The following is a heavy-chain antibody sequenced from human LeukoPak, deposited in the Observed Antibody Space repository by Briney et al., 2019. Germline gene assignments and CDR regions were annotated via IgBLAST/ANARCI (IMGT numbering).Heavy chain of an antibody. CDR3: ARVWRTSSYYFDY. CDR1: GYTFTNYG. D-gene: IGHD1-1*01. CDR2: ISAYNGHT. Sequence: ASVKVSCKASGYTFTNYGISWVRQAPGQGLEWMGWISAYNGHTNYAQKFQGRVTMTTDTTTSTAYMKLRSLRSDDTAVYYCARVWRTSSYYFDYRGQGTLVTVSS. V-gene: IGHV1-18*01. J-gene: IGHJ4*02.